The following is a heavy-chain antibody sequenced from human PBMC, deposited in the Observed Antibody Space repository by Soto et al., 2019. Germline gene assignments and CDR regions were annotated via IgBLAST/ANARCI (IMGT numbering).Heavy chain of an antibody. CDR1: GVSISSYF. Sequence: SETLSLTCSVSGVSISSYFWSWIRQPPGRGLEWIGYTYHRGSTNYSPSLKSQVAISLDTSENQFSLKVSSVTAADTAVYYCARIGGYHGPLDYWGQGTPVTVSS. V-gene: IGHV4-59*01. CDR3: ARIGGYHGPLDY. D-gene: IGHD3-16*02. CDR2: TYHRGST. J-gene: IGHJ4*02.